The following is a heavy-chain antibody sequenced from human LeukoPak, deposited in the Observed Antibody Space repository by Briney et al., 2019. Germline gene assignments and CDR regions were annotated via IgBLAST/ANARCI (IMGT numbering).Heavy chain of an antibody. CDR2: IIPIFGTA. J-gene: IGHJ5*02. Sequence: SVKVSCKASGGTFSSYAISWVRQAPGQGLEWMGGIIPIFGTANYAQKFQGRVTITTDESTSTAYMELSSLRSEDTAVCYCARGTVATTASNWFDPWGQGTLVTVSS. D-gene: IGHD5-12*01. CDR3: ARGTVATTASNWFDP. CDR1: GGTFSSYA. V-gene: IGHV1-69*05.